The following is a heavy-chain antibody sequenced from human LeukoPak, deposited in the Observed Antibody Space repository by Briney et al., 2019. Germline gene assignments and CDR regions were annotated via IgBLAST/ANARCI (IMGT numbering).Heavy chain of an antibody. CDR2: INPSGGST. Sequence: GASVKVSCKASGYTFTSYYMHWVRQAPGQGLEWMGIINPSGGSTSYAQKFQGRVTMTRDMSTSTVYMELSSLRSEDTAVYYCARDHEHIVVVTATRIGNFDYWGQGTLVTVSS. CDR1: GYTFTSYY. J-gene: IGHJ4*02. CDR3: ARDHEHIVVVTATRIGNFDY. D-gene: IGHD2-21*02. V-gene: IGHV1-46*01.